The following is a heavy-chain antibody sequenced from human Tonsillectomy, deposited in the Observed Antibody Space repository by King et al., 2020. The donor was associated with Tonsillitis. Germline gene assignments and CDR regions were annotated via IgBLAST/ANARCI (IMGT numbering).Heavy chain of an antibody. J-gene: IGHJ4*02. CDR2: SYYSGST. CDR1: GGSISSGGYY. V-gene: IGHV4-31*03. Sequence: QVQLQDAGPGLVKPSQTLSLTCTVSGGSISSGGYYGSWIRQHPGKGLEWIGYSYYSGSTYYNPSLKSRVTISVDTSKNQFSLKLSSVTAAGTAVYYCGRCVQGVDSSGYYYVDFFDYWGQGTLVTVSS. D-gene: IGHD3-22*01. CDR3: GRCVQGVDSSGYYYVDFFDY.